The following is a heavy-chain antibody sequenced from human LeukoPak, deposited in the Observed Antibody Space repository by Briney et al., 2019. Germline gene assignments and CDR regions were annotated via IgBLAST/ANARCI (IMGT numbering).Heavy chain of an antibody. D-gene: IGHD5-18*01. CDR2: INPSGGST. CDR1: GYTFTSYY. CDR3: ARDRLGYSYGIDP. V-gene: IGHV1-46*01. J-gene: IGHJ5*02. Sequence: GASVEVSCKASGYTFTSYYMHWVRQAPGQGLEWMGIINPSGGSTSYAQKFQGRVTMTRDMSTSTVYMELSSLRSEDTAVYYCARDRLGYSYGIDPWGRGTLVTVSS.